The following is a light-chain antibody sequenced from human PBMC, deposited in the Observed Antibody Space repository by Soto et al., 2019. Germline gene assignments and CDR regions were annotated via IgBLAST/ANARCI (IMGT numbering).Light chain of an antibody. J-gene: IGKJ1*01. CDR3: QQYGTSRPWA. Sequence: EIVLTQSPGTLSLSPGERATLSCRASQSISSYYLAWYQQKPGQAPRLLIHGASSRATGIPDRFSGSESGTDFTLTISRLEPEDFAVYYCQQYGTSRPWAFGQGTKVEIK. CDR1: QSISSYY. CDR2: GAS. V-gene: IGKV3-20*01.